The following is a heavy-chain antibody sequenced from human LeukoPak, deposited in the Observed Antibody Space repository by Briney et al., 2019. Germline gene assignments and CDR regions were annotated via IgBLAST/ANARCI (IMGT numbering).Heavy chain of an antibody. D-gene: IGHD6-13*01. CDR1: GFTFSSYA. Sequence: PGGSLRVSCAASGFTFSSYAMSWVRQAPGKGLEWVSAISGSGGSTYYADSVKGRFTISRDNSKNTLYLQMNSLRAEDTAVYYCAKDGVYSSSWYFYYYYGMDVWGQGTTVTVSS. J-gene: IGHJ6*02. CDR2: ISGSGGST. V-gene: IGHV3-23*01. CDR3: AKDGVYSSSWYFYYYYGMDV.